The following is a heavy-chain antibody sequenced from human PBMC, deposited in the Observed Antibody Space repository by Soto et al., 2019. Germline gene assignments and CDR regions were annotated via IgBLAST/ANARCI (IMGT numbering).Heavy chain of an antibody. V-gene: IGHV1-24*01. D-gene: IGHD1-26*01. CDR1: VQIVTELS. CDR2: FHPEDGET. Sequence: ASVKVSCKGCVQIVTELSIHWVRQAGGKGLEWMGGFHPEDGETIYAQKFQGRVTMTDDTSTDTAYMDLSSLRSEDTAVYYCAKVRGIVGGTYYFDYWGQGTLVTVSS. CDR3: AKVRGIVGGTYYFDY. J-gene: IGHJ4*02.